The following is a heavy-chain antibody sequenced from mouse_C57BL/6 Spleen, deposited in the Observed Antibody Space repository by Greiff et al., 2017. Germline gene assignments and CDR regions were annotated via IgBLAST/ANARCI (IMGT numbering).Heavy chain of an antibody. V-gene: IGHV1-18*01. CDR1: GYTFTDYN. J-gene: IGHJ4*01. Sequence: VQLQQSGPELVKPGASVKLPCKASGYTFTDYNMDWVKQSHGKSLEWIGDINPNNGGTIYNQKFKGKATLTVDKSSSTAYMELRSLTSEDTAVYYCARKDYGSSWGDAMDYWGQGTSVTVSS. CDR2: INPNNGGT. D-gene: IGHD1-1*01. CDR3: ARKDYGSSWGDAMDY.